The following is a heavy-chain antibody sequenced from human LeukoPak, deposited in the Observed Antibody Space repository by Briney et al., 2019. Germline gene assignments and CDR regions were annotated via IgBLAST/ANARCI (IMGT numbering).Heavy chain of an antibody. Sequence: PGGSLRLSCAASGFSFSGYGMHWVRQAPGKGLEWVAVISYDGSNKYYADSVKGRFTISRDNSKNTLYLQMNSLRAEDTAVYYCARYDFWSGSDYWGQGTLVTVSS. CDR2: ISYDGSNK. D-gene: IGHD3-3*01. V-gene: IGHV3-33*05. CDR3: ARYDFWSGSDY. CDR1: GFSFSGYG. J-gene: IGHJ4*02.